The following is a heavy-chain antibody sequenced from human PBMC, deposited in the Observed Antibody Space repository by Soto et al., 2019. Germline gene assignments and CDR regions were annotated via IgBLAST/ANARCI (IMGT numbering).Heavy chain of an antibody. Sequence: GGSLRLSCAASGFTFSDYGMHWVRQAPGKGLEWVAVIWYDGSNKYYADSVKGRFTISRDNSKNTLYLQMNSLRAEDTAIYYCARDPLHYDILTGYSPNYFDFWGQGTLVTVSS. D-gene: IGHD3-9*01. J-gene: IGHJ4*02. CDR1: GFTFSDYG. CDR2: IWYDGSNK. V-gene: IGHV3-33*01. CDR3: ARDPLHYDILTGYSPNYFDF.